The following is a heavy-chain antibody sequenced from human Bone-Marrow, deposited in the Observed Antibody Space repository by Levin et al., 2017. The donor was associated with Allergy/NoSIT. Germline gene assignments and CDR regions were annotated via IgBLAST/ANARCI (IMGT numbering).Heavy chain of an antibody. CDR1: GYTLTNYP. Sequence: GESLKISCKASGYTLTNYPMNWVRQAPGQGLEWMGWINTNTGNPTYAQGFTGRFVFSLDPSVSTAYLQISSLKAEDTAVYYCARAGIELINNWFDPWGQGTLVTVSS. J-gene: IGHJ5*02. CDR2: INTNTGNP. CDR3: ARAGIELINNWFDP. D-gene: IGHD2-8*01. V-gene: IGHV7-4-1*02.